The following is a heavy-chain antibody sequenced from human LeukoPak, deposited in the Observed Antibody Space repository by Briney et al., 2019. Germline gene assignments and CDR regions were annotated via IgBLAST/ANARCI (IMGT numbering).Heavy chain of an antibody. CDR1: GYTFTRYG. CDR2: ISTYNGNT. CDR3: ARIPYCGTPSCPYYYDY. J-gene: IGHJ4*02. D-gene: IGHD2-2*01. Sequence: ASVKVSCKASGYTFTRYGITWVRQAPGQGLEWMGWISTYNGNTYYGQKVQGRVTMTTDTSTSTAYMELRSLRSDDTAVYYCARIPYCGTPSCPYYYDYWGQGTLVTVSS. V-gene: IGHV1-18*01.